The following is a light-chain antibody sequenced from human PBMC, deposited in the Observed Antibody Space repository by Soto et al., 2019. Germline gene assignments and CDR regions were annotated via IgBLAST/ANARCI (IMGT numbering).Light chain of an antibody. J-gene: IGKJ4*01. CDR3: QQYNKWPLT. Sequence: EIVMTQSPATLSVSPGERATLSCRASQSVSRNLAWYQQKPGQAPRLLIYGASTRATVIAARISGSGSGTEFTLTISSLQSEDFAVYYCQQYNKWPLTFGGGTKVEIK. V-gene: IGKV3-15*01. CDR1: QSVSRN. CDR2: GAS.